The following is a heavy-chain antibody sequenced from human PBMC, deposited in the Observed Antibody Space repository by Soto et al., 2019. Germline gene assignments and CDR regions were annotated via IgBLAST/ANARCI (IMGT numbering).Heavy chain of an antibody. J-gene: IGHJ4*01. CDR1: GGSISPYY. CDR2: IYYSGST. CDR3: AKGGTSSLPFDY. Sequence: SETLSLTCTVSGGSISPYYWSWIRQPPGKGLEWIGNIYYSGSTDYIPSLKSRVTISVDTSTNQFSLKLTSVTAADTAVYYCAKGGTSSLPFDYWGHGTLVTVSS. V-gene: IGHV4-59*01. D-gene: IGHD2-2*01.